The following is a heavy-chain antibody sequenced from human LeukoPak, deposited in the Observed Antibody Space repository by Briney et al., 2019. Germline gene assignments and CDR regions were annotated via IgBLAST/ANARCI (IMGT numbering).Heavy chain of an antibody. CDR1: GGSISSYY. J-gene: IGHJ5*02. CDR2: IYTSGST. CDR3: ARLPEYGHYGAPWFDP. V-gene: IGHV4-4*09. Sequence: SETLSLTCTVSGGSISSYYWSWIRQPPGKGLEWIGYIYTSGSTNYNPSLKSRVTISVDTSKNQFSLKLSSVTAADTAVYYCARLPEYGHYGAPWFDPWRQGTLVTVSS. D-gene: IGHD4-17*01.